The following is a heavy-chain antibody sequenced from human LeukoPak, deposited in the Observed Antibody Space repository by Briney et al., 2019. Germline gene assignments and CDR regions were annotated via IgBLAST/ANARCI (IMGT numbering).Heavy chain of an antibody. Sequence: GGSLRLSCAASGFTFSSYAMSWVRQALGKGLEWVSAISGSGDSTYYADSVKGRFTISRDNSKNTLYLQMNSLRAEDTAVYYCAKDYSGWAYGFFDYWGQGTLVTVSS. CDR3: AKDYSGWAYGFFDY. D-gene: IGHD6-19*01. J-gene: IGHJ4*02. CDR2: ISGSGDST. V-gene: IGHV3-23*01. CDR1: GFTFSSYA.